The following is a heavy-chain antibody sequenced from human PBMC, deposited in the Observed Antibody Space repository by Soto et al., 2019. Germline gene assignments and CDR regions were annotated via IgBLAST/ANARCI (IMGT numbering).Heavy chain of an antibody. CDR2: ISSSGSTI. V-gene: IGHV3-11*01. J-gene: IGHJ4*02. CDR3: ARDAGNSGSYYATFDY. Sequence: GGSLRLSCAASGFTFRDYYISWIRQAPGKGLEWVSYISSSGSTIYYADSVKGRFTISRDNAKNSLYLQVNSLRAEDTAVYYCARDAGNSGSYYATFDYWGQGTLVTVSS. D-gene: IGHD1-26*01. CDR1: GFTFRDYY.